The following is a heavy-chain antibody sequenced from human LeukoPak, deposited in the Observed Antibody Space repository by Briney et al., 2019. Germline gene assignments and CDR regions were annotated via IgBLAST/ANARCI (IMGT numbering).Heavy chain of an antibody. V-gene: IGHV4-4*07. CDR3: ARGVEMATQFDY. J-gene: IGHJ4*02. CDR2: ISPTGST. CDR1: RGSITPHY. D-gene: IGHD5-24*01. Sequence: SETLSLTCTVSRGSITPHYWSWIRQPAGKGLDWIGRISPTGSTNYNPSLNSRVTMSVDTSKNQLSLTLNSVTAADTAVYYCARGVEMATQFDYWGQGTLVTVSS.